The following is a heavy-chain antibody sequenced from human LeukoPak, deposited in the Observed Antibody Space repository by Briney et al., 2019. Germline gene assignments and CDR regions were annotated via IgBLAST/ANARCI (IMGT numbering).Heavy chain of an antibody. CDR2: IDEDGSEK. CDR1: GITFTRHW. V-gene: IGHV3-7*01. J-gene: IGHJ4*02. D-gene: IGHD3-16*01. CDR3: APEPSYDVKS. Sequence: PGESLRLSCAASGITFTRHWMSWVRQAPGKVLEWVANIDEDGSEKNYLNSVKGRFTISRDNAKNSWYLQMNSLRADDTATYYCAPEPSYDVKSWGQGILVSVSS.